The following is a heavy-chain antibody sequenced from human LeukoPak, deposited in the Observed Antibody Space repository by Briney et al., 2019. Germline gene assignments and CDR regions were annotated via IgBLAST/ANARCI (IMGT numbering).Heavy chain of an antibody. CDR2: IYHSGYT. D-gene: IGHD3-3*01. CDR1: SDSISSYY. J-gene: IGHJ4*02. Sequence: PSETLSLTCTVSSDSISSYYWSWIRQFPGKGLEWIGYIYHSGYTNYNPSLRGRVTISEDTSKKQFSLKLSSVTAADTAVYYCARGGFGVPFDYWGQGALVTVSS. CDR3: ARGGFGVPFDY. V-gene: IGHV4-59*01.